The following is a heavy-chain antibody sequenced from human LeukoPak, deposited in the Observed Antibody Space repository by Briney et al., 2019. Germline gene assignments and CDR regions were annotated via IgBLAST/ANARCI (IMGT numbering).Heavy chain of an antibody. CDR1: GFTFSSYA. Sequence: PGGSLRLSCAASGFTFSSYAMHWVRQAPGKGLEWVAVISYDGGNKYYADSVKGRFTISRDNSKNTMYLQMNSLRAEDTAVYYCARHRSGGSQDDAFDIWGQGTMVTVSS. D-gene: IGHD2-15*01. CDR2: ISYDGGNK. V-gene: IGHV3-30*04. J-gene: IGHJ3*02. CDR3: ARHRSGGSQDDAFDI.